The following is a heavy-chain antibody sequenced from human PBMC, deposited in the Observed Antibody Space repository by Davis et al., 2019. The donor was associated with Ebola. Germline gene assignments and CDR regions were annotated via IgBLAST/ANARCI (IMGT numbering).Heavy chain of an antibody. CDR1: GFTFSSHW. Sequence: GESLKISCAASGFTFSSHWMSWVRQAPGKGLEWVSSISESGDSTYYADSVKGRFTISRDNSKNRLYLQMNSLRAEDTAIYYCAKDLRSYDIVTTTFDYWGQGTLVTVSS. V-gene: IGHV3-23*01. D-gene: IGHD5-12*01. J-gene: IGHJ4*02. CDR3: AKDLRSYDIVTTTFDY. CDR2: ISESGDST.